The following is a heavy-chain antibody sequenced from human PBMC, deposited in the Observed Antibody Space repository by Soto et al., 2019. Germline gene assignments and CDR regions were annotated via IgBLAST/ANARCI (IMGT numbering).Heavy chain of an antibody. CDR2: ISSSTSYI. CDR3: ASAPLVGAFDI. V-gene: IGHV3-21*01. J-gene: IGHJ3*02. D-gene: IGHD1-26*01. CDR1: GFTFSTYS. Sequence: GGSLRLSCAASGFTFSTYSMTWVRQAPGKGLEWVSSISSSTSYIYYADSVKGRFTISRDNAKNSLYLQMNSLRAEDTAVYYCASAPLVGAFDIWGQGTMVTVSS.